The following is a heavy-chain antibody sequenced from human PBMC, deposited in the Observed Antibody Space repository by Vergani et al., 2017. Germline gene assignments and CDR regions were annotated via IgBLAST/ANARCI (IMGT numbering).Heavy chain of an antibody. CDR3: GRVADFYGLGSRLLDL. J-gene: IGHJ5*02. Sequence: QVQLQESGPGLVKPSETLSLTCVVFGYSISSGYYWGWIRQPPGKGLEWIGSIYHNGSTYYNPSLKSRVTISVDTSKNRFYLKLSSVTAADTAVYYCGRVADFYGLGSRLLDLWGQGILVTVSS. CDR2: IYHNGST. D-gene: IGHD3-10*01. V-gene: IGHV4-38-2*01. CDR1: GYSISSGYY.